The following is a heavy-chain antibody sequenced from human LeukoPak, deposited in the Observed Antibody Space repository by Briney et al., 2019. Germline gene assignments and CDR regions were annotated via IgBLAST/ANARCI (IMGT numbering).Heavy chain of an antibody. J-gene: IGHJ5*02. Sequence: GGSLRLSCAASGFTVSSNYMSWVSQAPGKGLQWVSVIYSGGSTYYADSVKGRFTISRDNSKNTLYLQMNGLRAEDTAVYYCARSAVTGPGWIDPWGQGTLVTVSS. V-gene: IGHV3-53*01. D-gene: IGHD6-19*01. CDR3: ARSAVTGPGWIDP. CDR1: GFTVSSNY. CDR2: IYSGGST.